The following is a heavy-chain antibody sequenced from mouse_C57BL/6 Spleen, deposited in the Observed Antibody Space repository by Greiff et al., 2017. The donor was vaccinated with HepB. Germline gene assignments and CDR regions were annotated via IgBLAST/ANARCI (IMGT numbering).Heavy chain of an antibody. CDR3: ARDGDWDDYYAMDY. CDR1: GYTFTSYW. Sequence: QVQLQQPGAELVKPGASVKMSCKASGYTFTSYWITWVKQRPGQGLEWIGDIYPGSGSTNYNEKFKSKATLTVDTSSSTAYMQLSSLTSEDSAVYYGARDGDWDDYYAMDYWGQGTSVTVSS. V-gene: IGHV1-55*01. J-gene: IGHJ4*01. D-gene: IGHD4-1*01. CDR2: IYPGSGST.